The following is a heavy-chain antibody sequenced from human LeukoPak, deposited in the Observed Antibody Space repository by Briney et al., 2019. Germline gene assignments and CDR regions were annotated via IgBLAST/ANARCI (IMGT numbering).Heavy chain of an antibody. V-gene: IGHV4-4*07. D-gene: IGHD3-10*01. CDR1: GGSNSSYY. CDR3: ARTSARGAQFDY. Sequence: SETLPLTCSVSGGSNSSYYWSWIRQHAGKGLEWIGRIYSSGSTNYNPSLKTRVTMSLDTSKNQFSLNLTTVAAADTAVYYCARTSARGAQFDYWGQGTLVTVSS. J-gene: IGHJ4*02. CDR2: IYSSGST.